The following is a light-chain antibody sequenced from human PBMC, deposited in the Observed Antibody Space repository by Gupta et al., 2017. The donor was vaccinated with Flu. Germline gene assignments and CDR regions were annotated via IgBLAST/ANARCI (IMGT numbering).Light chain of an antibody. CDR3: NSYGASTF. Sequence: QSALTQPRSVSGSPGQSVAISCTGTSSDVGAYDYVSWYQQHPGQAPKLIIYDVNKRPSGVPDRFACSKSGNTASLTISGLQPEDEADYHCNSYGASTFFGGGTRLTVL. CDR2: DVN. J-gene: IGLJ2*01. CDR1: SSDVGAYDY. V-gene: IGLV2-11*01.